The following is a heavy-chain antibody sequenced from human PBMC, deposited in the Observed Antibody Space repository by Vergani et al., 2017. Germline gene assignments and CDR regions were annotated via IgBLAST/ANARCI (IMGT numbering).Heavy chain of an antibody. CDR2: FDPEDGET. V-gene: IGHV1-24*01. CDR3: ARLVGTTGTTEFDY. CDR1: GYTFTSYA. Sequence: QVQLVQSGAEVKKPGASVKVSCKASGYTFTSYAMHWVRQAPGKGLEWMGGFDPEDGETIYAQKFQGRVTMTEDTSTDTAYMELSSLRSEDTAVYYCARLVGTTGTTEFDYWGQGTLVTVSS. J-gene: IGHJ4*02. D-gene: IGHD1-1*01.